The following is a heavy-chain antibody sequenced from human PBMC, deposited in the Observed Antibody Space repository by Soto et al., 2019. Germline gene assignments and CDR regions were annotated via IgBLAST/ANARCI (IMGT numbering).Heavy chain of an antibody. J-gene: IGHJ4*02. CDR2: ISGSGGST. CDR1: AFTFSIYA. Sequence: PGGSLRLSCVASAFTFSIYAMSWVRQAPGKGLEWVSAISGSGGSTYYADSVKGRFTISRDNSKKTLYLQMNSLRAEDTSVYYCAKGYSSPYDYWGQGTMVTVSS. D-gene: IGHD6-13*01. V-gene: IGHV3-23*01. CDR3: AKGYSSPYDY.